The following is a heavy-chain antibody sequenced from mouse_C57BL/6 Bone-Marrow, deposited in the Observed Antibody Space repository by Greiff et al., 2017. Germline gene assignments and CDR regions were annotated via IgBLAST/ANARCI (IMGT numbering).Heavy chain of an antibody. CDR1: GYTFTSYW. CDR2: IYPGSGST. D-gene: IGHD1-1*01. V-gene: IGHV1-55*01. J-gene: IGHJ4*01. Sequence: QVQLQQPGAELVKPGASVKMSCKASGYTFTSYWITWVKQRPGQGLEWIGDIYPGSGSTNYNEKFKSKATLTVDTSSSTAYMQLSSLTSEDSAVYYGALYYYGSRDYAMDYWGQGTSVTVSS. CDR3: ALYYYGSRDYAMDY.